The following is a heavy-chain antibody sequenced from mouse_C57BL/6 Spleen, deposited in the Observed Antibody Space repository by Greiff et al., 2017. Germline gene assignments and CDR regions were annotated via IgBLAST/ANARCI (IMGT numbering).Heavy chain of an antibody. V-gene: IGHV1-82*01. Sequence: VQLQQSGPELAKPGASVKISCKASGYAFSSSWMNWVKQRPGKGLEWIGRIYPGDGDTNYNGKFKGKATLTADKSSSTAYMQLSSLTSEDSAVYFCARDCYGSRYFDYWGQGTTLTVSS. CDR2: IYPGDGDT. D-gene: IGHD1-1*01. CDR1: GYAFSSSW. J-gene: IGHJ2*01. CDR3: ARDCYGSRYFDY.